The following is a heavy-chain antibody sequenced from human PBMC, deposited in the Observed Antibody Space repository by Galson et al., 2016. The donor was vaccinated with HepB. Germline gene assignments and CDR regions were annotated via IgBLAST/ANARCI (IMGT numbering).Heavy chain of an antibody. CDR2: IAGGSATV. D-gene: IGHD4-17*01. CDR1: GFIFGDYY. V-gene: IGHV3-11*01. CDR3: ARDREPETTMPIFDH. J-gene: IGHJ4*02. Sequence: SLRLSCAASGFIFGDYYMSWIRQAPGKGLEWISYIAGGSATVYHADSVKGRFPVSRDNAKRTLFLQMDSLRVDDTAMYFCARDREPETTMPIFDHWGQGVLVPSPQ.